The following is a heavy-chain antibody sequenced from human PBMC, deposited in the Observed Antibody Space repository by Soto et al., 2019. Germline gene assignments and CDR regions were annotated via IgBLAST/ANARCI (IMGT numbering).Heavy chain of an antibody. D-gene: IGHD3-10*01. V-gene: IGHV3-30-3*01. CDR2: ISYDGSNK. CDR3: ARGGGSGSYPPARYYYGMDV. Sequence: QVQLVESGGGVVQPGRSLRLSCAASGFTFSSYAMHWVRQAPGKGLEWVAVISYDGSNKYYADSVKGRFTISRDNSKNTLYLQMHSLRAEDTAVYYCARGGGSGSYPPARYYYGMDVWGQGTTVTVSS. J-gene: IGHJ6*02. CDR1: GFTFSSYA.